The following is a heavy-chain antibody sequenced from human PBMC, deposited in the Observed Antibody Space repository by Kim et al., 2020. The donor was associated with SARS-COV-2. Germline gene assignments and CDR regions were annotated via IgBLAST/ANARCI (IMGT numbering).Heavy chain of an antibody. J-gene: IGHJ6*02. Sequence: ASGTGRFTISRDDSKNTAYLQMNSLKTEDTTVYYCARETEGTPVILVVMAVWGQGTTVTVSS. D-gene: IGHD3-16*02. V-gene: IGHV3-73*01. CDR3: ARETEGTPVILVVMAV.